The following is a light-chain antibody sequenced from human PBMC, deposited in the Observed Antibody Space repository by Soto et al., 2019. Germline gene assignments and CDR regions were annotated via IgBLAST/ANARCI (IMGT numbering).Light chain of an antibody. V-gene: IGKV3-20*01. CDR3: QQYDSSPPPYT. CDR1: QSVSSSY. Sequence: EIVLTQSPGTLSLSPGERATLSCRASQSVSSSYLAWYQQKPGQAPRLLIYGASSSATGIPDRFSGSGSGTDFTLTISSLEPEDFAVYYCQQYDSSPPPYTFGQGTKLEIK. CDR2: GAS. J-gene: IGKJ2*01.